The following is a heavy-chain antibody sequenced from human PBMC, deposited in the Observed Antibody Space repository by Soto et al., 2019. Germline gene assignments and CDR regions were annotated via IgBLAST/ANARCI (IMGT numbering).Heavy chain of an antibody. CDR2: MTYGGGTA. CDR3: VSSSNGACND. Sequence: PSETLSLTCTVSGGPISISPYYWGWIRQSPGKGLEWIGSMTYGGGTAYYNSSLKSRVTISVDTATNQFSLRLSSVTAEDTAVYYCVSSSNGACNDWGQGTVVTVSS. J-gene: IGHJ4*02. D-gene: IGHD2-2*01. V-gene: IGHV4-39*01. CDR1: GGPISISPYY.